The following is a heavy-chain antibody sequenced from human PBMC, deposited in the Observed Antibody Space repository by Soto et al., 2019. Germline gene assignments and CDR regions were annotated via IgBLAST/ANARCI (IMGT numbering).Heavy chain of an antibody. J-gene: IGHJ6*04. Sequence: GXSVKVSCKASGYTFTSYYMHWVRQAPGQGLEWMGIINPSGGSTSYAQKFQGRVTMTRDTSTSTVYMELSSLRSEDTAVYYCAREYYDSSGYGIGTYGMDVWGKGTTVTVSS. D-gene: IGHD3-22*01. CDR1: GYTFTSYY. V-gene: IGHV1-46*01. CDR3: AREYYDSSGYGIGTYGMDV. CDR2: INPSGGST.